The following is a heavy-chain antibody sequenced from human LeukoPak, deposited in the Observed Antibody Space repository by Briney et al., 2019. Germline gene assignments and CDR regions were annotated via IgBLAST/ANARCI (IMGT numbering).Heavy chain of an antibody. Sequence: GSLRLSCAASGFTFSDYGMFWVRQAPGKGLEWVALISYDGTKKYYADSVKGRFTISRDNSKNTLYLQMNTLRAEDTAVYYCAKDGLIAVVAAAIGYFDLWGRGTLVTVSS. CDR2: ISYDGTKK. D-gene: IGHD2-2*01. V-gene: IGHV3-30*18. CDR1: GFTFSDYG. J-gene: IGHJ2*01. CDR3: AKDGLIAVVAAAIGYFDL.